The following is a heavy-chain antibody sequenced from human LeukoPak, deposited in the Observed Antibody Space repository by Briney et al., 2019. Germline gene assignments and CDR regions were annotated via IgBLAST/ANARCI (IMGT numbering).Heavy chain of an antibody. CDR2: IYHSGRT. CDR3: ASPPANYGGDCYYFHY. D-gene: IGHD2-21*01. Sequence: SEALSLTCTVSGYSISSGYYWGWIRPPPGKGLEWIGSIYHSGRTYYNPSLKSRVTISVDTSKNQFSLKLSSVTSADTAVYYCASPPANYGGDCYYFHYWDQGTLVTVSS. V-gene: IGHV4-38-2*02. J-gene: IGHJ4*02. CDR1: GYSISSGYY.